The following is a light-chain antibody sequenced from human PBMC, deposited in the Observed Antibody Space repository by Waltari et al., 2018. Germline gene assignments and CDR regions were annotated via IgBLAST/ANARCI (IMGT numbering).Light chain of an antibody. CDR2: QDT. J-gene: IGLJ2*01. CDR1: NSGAKY. Sequence: SFDLTQPPSVSVSPGQTASITCSGDNSGAKYTCWYQQKPGQSPVLVIFQDTKRPSGIPDRFSGSNSGNTATLTISGTQALDEADYYCQAWDINTVVFGGGTKLTVL. V-gene: IGLV3-1*01. CDR3: QAWDINTVV.